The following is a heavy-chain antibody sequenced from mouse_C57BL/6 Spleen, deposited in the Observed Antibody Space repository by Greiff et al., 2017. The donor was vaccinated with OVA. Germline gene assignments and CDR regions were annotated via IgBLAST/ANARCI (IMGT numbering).Heavy chain of an antibody. D-gene: IGHD3-2*02. CDR3: VREADSSGNYAMDY. CDR2: IRSKSSNYAT. J-gene: IGHJ4*01. Sequence: DVHLVESGGGLVQPKGSLKLSCAASGFTFNTYAMHWVRQAPGKGLEWVARIRSKSSNYATYYADSVKDRFTISRDDSQSMLYLQMNNLKTEDTAMYYCVREADSSGNYAMDYWGQGTSVTVSS. V-gene: IGHV10-3*01. CDR1: GFTFNTYA.